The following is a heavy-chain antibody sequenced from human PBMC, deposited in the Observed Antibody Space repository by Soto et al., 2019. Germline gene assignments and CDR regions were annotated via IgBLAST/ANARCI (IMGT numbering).Heavy chain of an antibody. J-gene: IGHJ6*02. CDR1: GFTFSEFA. CDR3: ARGRYISDAGVGMEV. Sequence: EVQLVESGEGLVQPGGSLRLSCAASGFTFSEFAMHWVRQDPGKGLEYVSGISSNGGRTYYADYVKGRLSIYRYNSMNRLSLQLGRLRAEDIGVYYCARGRYISDAGVGMEVLGQGTTVTFSS. V-gene: IGHV3-64*02. CDR2: ISSNGGRT. D-gene: IGHD6-25*01.